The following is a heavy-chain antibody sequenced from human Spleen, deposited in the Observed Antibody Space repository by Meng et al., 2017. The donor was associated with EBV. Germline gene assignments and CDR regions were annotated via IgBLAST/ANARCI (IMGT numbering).Heavy chain of an antibody. CDR2: INHSGST. Sequence: QVTLRQWGAGPLKPSETLSPTCAVFGGSFSGYYWGWIRQPQGKGLEWIGEINHSGSTKYNPSLKSRVTISVDTSKNQFSLKLSSVTAADTAVYFCARAPLESSSSGWFDPWGQGTLVTVSS. D-gene: IGHD6-13*01. V-gene: IGHV4-34*01. CDR1: GGSFSGYY. CDR3: ARAPLESSSSGWFDP. J-gene: IGHJ5*02.